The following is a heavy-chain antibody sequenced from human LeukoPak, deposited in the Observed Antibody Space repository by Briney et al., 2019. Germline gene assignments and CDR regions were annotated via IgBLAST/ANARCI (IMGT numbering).Heavy chain of an antibody. Sequence: PGGPLRLSCSASGFTFSSYAMHWVRQAPGKGLEYVSAISSNGGSTYYADSVKGRFTISRDNSKNTLYLQMSSLRAEDTAVYYCVKDGPSSGWTYFDYWGQGTLVTVSS. J-gene: IGHJ4*02. D-gene: IGHD6-19*01. CDR2: ISSNGGST. V-gene: IGHV3-64D*06. CDR3: VKDGPSSGWTYFDY. CDR1: GFTFSSYA.